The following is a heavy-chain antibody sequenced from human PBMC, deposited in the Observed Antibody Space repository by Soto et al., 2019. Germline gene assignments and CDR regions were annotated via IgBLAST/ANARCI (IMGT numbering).Heavy chain of an antibody. CDR3: ATLQGSGTYYDDDY. Sequence: QVQLVQSGAEVKKPGSSVKVSCKASGGTSNNNANSWVRQAPGQGLEWMGGIVPAFGTANYAQKFRGRVRITADDSTRTLNMELSSLRSDDTAVYYCATLQGSGTYYDDDYWGQGTLVTVSS. J-gene: IGHJ4*02. D-gene: IGHD3-10*01. CDR2: IVPAFGTA. CDR1: GGTSNNNA. V-gene: IGHV1-69*01.